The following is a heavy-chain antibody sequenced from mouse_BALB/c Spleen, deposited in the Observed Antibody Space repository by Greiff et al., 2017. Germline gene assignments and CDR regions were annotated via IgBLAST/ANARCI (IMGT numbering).Heavy chain of an antibody. V-gene: IGHV7-3*02. Sequence: DVMLVESGGGLVQPGGSLRLSCATSGFTFTDYYMSWVRQPPGKALEWLGFIRNKANGYTTEYSASVKGRFTISRDNSQSILYLQMNTLRAEDSATYYCARDIGYYGYYYAMDYWGQGTSVTVSS. CDR3: ARDIGYYGYYYAMDY. CDR1: GFTFTDYY. D-gene: IGHD1-2*01. J-gene: IGHJ4*01. CDR2: IRNKANGYTT.